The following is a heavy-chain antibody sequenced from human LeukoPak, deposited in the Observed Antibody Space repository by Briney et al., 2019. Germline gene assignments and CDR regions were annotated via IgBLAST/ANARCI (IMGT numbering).Heavy chain of an antibody. V-gene: IGHV3-23*01. J-gene: IGHJ3*02. D-gene: IGHD3-3*01. Sequence: GGSLRLSCAASGFAFINYAMTWVRQAPGKGLEWVSVISGNGVLTYYADSVKGRFTISRDNSKSTLYLQMNSLRAEDTAVYYCAKCGDFWSVYYMHMWGQGTMVTVSS. CDR1: GFAFINYA. CDR3: AKCGDFWSVYYMHM. CDR2: ISGNGVLT.